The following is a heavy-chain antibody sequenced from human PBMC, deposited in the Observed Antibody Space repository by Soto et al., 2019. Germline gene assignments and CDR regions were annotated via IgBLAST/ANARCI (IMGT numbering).Heavy chain of an antibody. CDR2: IKQDGSEK. Sequence: EVQLVESGGGLVQPGGSLRLSCAASGFTFSSYWMSWVRQAPGKGLEWVANIKQDGSEKYYVDSVKGRFTISRDNAKNSLYLQMNSLRAEDTAVYYCARASVTTRRVPDYWGQGTLVTVSS. CDR3: ARASVTTRRVPDY. V-gene: IGHV3-7*03. J-gene: IGHJ4*02. D-gene: IGHD4-4*01. CDR1: GFTFSSYW.